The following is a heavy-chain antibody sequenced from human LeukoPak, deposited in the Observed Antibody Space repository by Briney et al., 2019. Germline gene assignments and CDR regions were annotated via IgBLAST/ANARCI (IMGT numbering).Heavy chain of an antibody. J-gene: IGHJ4*02. CDR2: INLSGGST. D-gene: IGHD6-19*01. CDR3: ARDQGSGWYSFDY. V-gene: IGHV1-46*01. CDR1: GYTFATYY. Sequence: ASVKVSCKASGYTFATYYIHWVRQAPGQGLEWMGTINLSGGSTSYAQNFQGRVTMTRDTSTSTVYMEVSSLRFEDTAVYYCARDQGSGWYSFDYWGQGTLVTVSS.